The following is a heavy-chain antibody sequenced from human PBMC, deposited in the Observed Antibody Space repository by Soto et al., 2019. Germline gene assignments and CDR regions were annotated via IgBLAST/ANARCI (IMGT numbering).Heavy chain of an antibody. J-gene: IGHJ6*02. V-gene: IGHV6-1*01. Sequence: PSQTLSLTCAISGDSVSSNSAAWNWTRQSPSRGLEWLGRTYYRSKWYNDYAVSVKSRITINPDTSKNQFSLQLNSVTPEDTAVYYCARDLGVVAGSHLKAEDYSSYGMDVWGQGTTVTVSS. CDR2: TYYRSKWYN. CDR1: GDSVSSNSAA. CDR3: ARDLGVVAGSHLKAEDYSSYGMDV. D-gene: IGHD2-21*02.